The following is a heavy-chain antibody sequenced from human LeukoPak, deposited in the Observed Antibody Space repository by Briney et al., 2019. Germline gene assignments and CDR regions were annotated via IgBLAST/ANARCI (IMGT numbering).Heavy chain of an antibody. D-gene: IGHD2/OR15-2a*01. Sequence: ASVKVSCKASGGTFSSYDISWVRQAPGQGLEWMGWISAYNGNTNYAQKLQGRVTMTTDTSTSTPYMELKSLRADDTAVYYCARETRTTNPDYWGQGTLVTVSS. CDR1: GGTFSSYD. CDR2: ISAYNGNT. V-gene: IGHV1-18*01. J-gene: IGHJ4*02. CDR3: ARETRTTNPDY.